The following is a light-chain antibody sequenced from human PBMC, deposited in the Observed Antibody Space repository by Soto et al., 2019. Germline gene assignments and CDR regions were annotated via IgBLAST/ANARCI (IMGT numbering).Light chain of an antibody. CDR2: KAS. Sequence: DSQMTQYPSILSASVGDRVTVTCRASQSISSWLAWYQQKPGKAPKLLISKASTLQSGVPPRFSGSGSGTELTLTISSLQPDDFATYYSQQYESYPMTFGGGTKVEIK. CDR1: QSISSW. V-gene: IGKV1-5*03. J-gene: IGKJ4*01. CDR3: QQYESYPMT.